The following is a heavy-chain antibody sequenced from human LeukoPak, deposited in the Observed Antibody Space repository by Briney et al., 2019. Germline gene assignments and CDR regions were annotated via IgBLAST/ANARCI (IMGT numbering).Heavy chain of an antibody. CDR1: GFTSSSYW. CDR3: VAGVYFFDY. J-gene: IGHJ4*02. D-gene: IGHD6-19*01. CDR2: IKEDGSEK. Sequence: GGSLRLSCAASGFTSSSYWMSWVRQAPGKGLECVANIKEDGSEKYYVDSVKGRFTISRDNAKNSLYLQMNSLRAEDTALYYCVAGVYFFDYWGQGTLVTVSS. V-gene: IGHV3-7*01.